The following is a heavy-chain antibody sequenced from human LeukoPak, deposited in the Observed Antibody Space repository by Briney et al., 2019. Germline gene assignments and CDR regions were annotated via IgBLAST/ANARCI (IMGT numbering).Heavy chain of an antibody. V-gene: IGHV3-30*04. J-gene: IGHJ4*02. CDR2: ISYDGSNK. CDR1: GFTFSSYA. Sequence: PGRSLRLSCAASGFTFSSYAMHWVRQAPGKGLEWVAVISYDGSNKYYADSEKGRFTISRDNSKNTLYLQMNSLRAEDTAVYYCASTRVTTGYWGQGTLVTVSS. CDR3: ASTRVTTGY. D-gene: IGHD4-17*01.